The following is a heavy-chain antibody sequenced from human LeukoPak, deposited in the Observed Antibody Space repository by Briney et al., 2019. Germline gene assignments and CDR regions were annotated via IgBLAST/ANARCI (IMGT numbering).Heavy chain of an antibody. V-gene: IGHV3-66*01. J-gene: IGHJ6*02. D-gene: IGHD5-12*01. CDR3: ARGRGYSGYDYLYYGMDV. CDR2: IYSGGST. Sequence: PGGSLRLSCAASGFTVSSNYMSWVRQAPGKGLEWVSVIYSGGSTYYADSVKGRFTISRDSSKNTLYLQMNSLRAEDTAVYYCARGRGYSGYDYLYYGMDVWGQGTTVTVSS. CDR1: GFTVSSNY.